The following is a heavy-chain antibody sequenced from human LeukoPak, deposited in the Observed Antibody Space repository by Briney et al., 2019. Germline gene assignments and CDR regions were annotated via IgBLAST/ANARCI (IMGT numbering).Heavy chain of an antibody. V-gene: IGHV3-23*01. CDR2: IDASGGAT. J-gene: IGHJ5*02. CDR1: GFTFSSYS. Sequence: PGGSLRLSCAASGFTFSSYSMNWVRQAPGKGLEWVSTIDASGGATYYADSVKGRFTISRDNSKNTFYLQMNSLRAEDTAVYFCAKGSGSGWYGWFAPWGQGTLVTVSS. D-gene: IGHD6-19*01. CDR3: AKGSGSGWYGWFAP.